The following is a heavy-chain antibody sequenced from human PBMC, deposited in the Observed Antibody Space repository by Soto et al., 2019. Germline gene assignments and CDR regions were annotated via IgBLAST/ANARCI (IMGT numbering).Heavy chain of an antibody. J-gene: IGHJ4*02. CDR1: GFTFSDYS. CDR3: ARDVGTRWPKLAHYFDY. Sequence: QVQLVESGGGLVKPGGSLRLSCAASGFTFSDYSMTWIRQAPGKGLQWLSYISRSGSLTYSAESVKDRFTISRDNARKSLYLQINSMIAEDTAVYYCARDVGTRWPKLAHYFDYGGQGTLVTVSA. V-gene: IGHV3-11*01. CDR2: ISRSGSLT. D-gene: IGHD1-1*01.